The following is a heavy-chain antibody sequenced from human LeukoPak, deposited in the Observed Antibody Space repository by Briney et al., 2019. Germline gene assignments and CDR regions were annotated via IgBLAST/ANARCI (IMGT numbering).Heavy chain of an antibody. CDR2: ISGSGGST. CDR3: AKVSGRIQIWPQPFGDGMDV. Sequence: GGSLRLSCAASGFTFSSYAMSWVRQAPGKGLEWVSAISGSGGSTYYADSVKGRFTISRDNSKNMLYLQMNSLRAEDTAVYYCAKVSGRIQIWPQPFGDGMDVWGQGTTVTVSS. V-gene: IGHV3-23*01. D-gene: IGHD3-10*01. J-gene: IGHJ6*02. CDR1: GFTFSSYA.